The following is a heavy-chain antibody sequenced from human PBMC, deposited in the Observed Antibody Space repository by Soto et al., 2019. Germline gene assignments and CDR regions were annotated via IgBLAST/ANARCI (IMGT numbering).Heavy chain of an antibody. CDR1: GYTFTRNG. CDR2: ISPKSGSI. CDR3: ARDWYYYGSGSYYISWFDP. Sequence: ASVKVSCKTSGYTFTRNGISWVRQAPGQGLEWMGWISPKSGSIKYAQKFQGRVIMTTDTSTSTAYMEVRSLRSDDTAVYYCARDWYYYGSGSYYISWFDPWGQGTLVTVSS. D-gene: IGHD3-10*01. V-gene: IGHV1-18*01. J-gene: IGHJ5*02.